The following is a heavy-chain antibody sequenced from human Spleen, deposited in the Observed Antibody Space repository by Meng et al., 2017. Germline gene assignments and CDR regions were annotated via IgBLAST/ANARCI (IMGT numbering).Heavy chain of an antibody. V-gene: IGHV4-34*04. CDR2: INHSGSN. J-gene: IGHJ4*02. CDR3: ARGPTTMAHDFDY. Sequence: EHLVQRGAGRLKLSKTRSLACVVCGGSFSDYYWSWIRQPPGKGLEWIGEINHSGSNNDNPSLESRATISVDTSQNNLSLKLSSVTAADSAVYYCARGPTTMAHDFDYWGQGTLVTVSS. CDR1: GGSFSDYY. D-gene: IGHD4-11*01.